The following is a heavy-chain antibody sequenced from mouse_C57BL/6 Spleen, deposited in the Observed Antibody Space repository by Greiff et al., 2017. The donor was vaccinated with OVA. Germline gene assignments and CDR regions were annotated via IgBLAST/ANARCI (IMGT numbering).Heavy chain of an antibody. CDR1: GFTFSSYA. D-gene: IGHD2-4*01. CDR2: ISAGGSYT. CDR3: ATTMITTLAY. Sequence: EVQVVESGGGLVKPGGSLKLSCAASGFTFSSYAMSWVRQTPEKRLEWVATISAGGSYTYYPDNVKGRFTISRENAKNNLYLQMSHLKSEDTAMYYCATTMITTLAYWGQGTLVTVSA. V-gene: IGHV5-4*01. J-gene: IGHJ3*01.